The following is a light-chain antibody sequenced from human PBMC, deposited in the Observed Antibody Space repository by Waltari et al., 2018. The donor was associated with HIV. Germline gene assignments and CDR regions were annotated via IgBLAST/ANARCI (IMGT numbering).Light chain of an antibody. Sequence: QSVVTQSPSASGTPGQSVTISCSGSSSNIGSNNVFWYQHLPGTAPKLLSYRDKQRPAGVPDRSSGSRSDTSASLAISGRRSEDEAVYYCVVWDDSLSGVVFGGGTSLTVL. V-gene: IGLV1-47*01. CDR2: RDK. J-gene: IGLJ2*01. CDR1: SSNIGSNN. CDR3: VVWDDSLSGVV.